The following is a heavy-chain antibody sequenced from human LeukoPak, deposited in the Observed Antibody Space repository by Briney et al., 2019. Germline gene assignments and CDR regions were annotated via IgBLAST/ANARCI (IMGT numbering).Heavy chain of an antibody. V-gene: IGHV4-59*01. D-gene: IGHD6-19*01. CDR1: GGSISSYY. CDR2: LYDSGCA. CDR3: ARDLTRDSSGLSDAFEI. Sequence: SETLSLTCTVSGGSISSYYWSWIRQPPGKGLEWLGYLYDSGCANYNPSLKSRVTISVDTSKNQLSLKLSSVTAADTAVYFCARDLTRDSSGLSDAFEIWGQGTMVTVSS. J-gene: IGHJ3*02.